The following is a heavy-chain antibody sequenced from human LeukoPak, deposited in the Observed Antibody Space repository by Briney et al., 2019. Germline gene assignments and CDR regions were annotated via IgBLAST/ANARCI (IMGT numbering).Heavy chain of an antibody. D-gene: IGHD3-22*01. Sequence: GGSLRLSCAASGFTFSSYAMNWVRQAPGKGLEWVSAVRGSDAGTSYADSVKGRFTISRDNSKNTLYLQMNSLRAEDTAVYYCANLVFDSSGYSYFDYWGQGTLVTVSS. J-gene: IGHJ4*02. CDR1: GFTFSSYA. V-gene: IGHV3-23*01. CDR3: ANLVFDSSGYSYFDY. CDR2: VRGSDAGT.